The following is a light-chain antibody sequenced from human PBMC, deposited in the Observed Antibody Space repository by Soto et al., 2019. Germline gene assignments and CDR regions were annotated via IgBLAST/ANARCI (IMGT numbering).Light chain of an antibody. CDR2: AAT. CDR1: QDIRDN. CDR3: LQSYSTPIT. Sequence: DIQMTQSPSSLSASIGDTVAITCRASQDIRDNLNWYQQKPGKAPKLLMSAATNLETGAPSRFSGSGSETDFTLIISSLQAEDSATYFCLQSYSTPITFGGGTKVDIK. J-gene: IGKJ4*01. V-gene: IGKV1-39*01.